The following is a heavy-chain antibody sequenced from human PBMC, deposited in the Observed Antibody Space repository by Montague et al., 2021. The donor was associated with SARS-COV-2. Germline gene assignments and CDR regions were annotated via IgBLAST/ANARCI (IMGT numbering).Heavy chain of an antibody. CDR3: ARPGSVSGWFYFDD. V-gene: IGHV4-39*02. J-gene: IGHJ4*02. CDR2: LSSSGST. D-gene: IGHD6-19*01. CDR1: GESIARDTYY. Sequence: SETLSLTCIVSGESIARDTYYWVWIRQCPGKGPEWFGSLSSSGSTYYNPSLRSRVTISMDTSKNHFSLKVNSVTATDTAVCFCARPGSVSGWFYFDDWGQGTLVSVSS.